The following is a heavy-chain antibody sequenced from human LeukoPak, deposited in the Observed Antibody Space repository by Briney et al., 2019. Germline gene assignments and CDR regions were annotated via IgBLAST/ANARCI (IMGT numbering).Heavy chain of an antibody. CDR1: GFTFSSHC. D-gene: IGHD3-10*01. Sequence: GGSLRLSCAASGFTFSSHCMTWVRQAPGKGLELVANIKEDGSETYYVDSVKGRFTISRDNAKNSLYLQMSSLRAEDTAVYYCARVVLYYSYMDVWGKGTPVTVSS. CDR2: IKEDGSET. J-gene: IGHJ6*03. CDR3: ARVVLYYSYMDV. V-gene: IGHV3-7*02.